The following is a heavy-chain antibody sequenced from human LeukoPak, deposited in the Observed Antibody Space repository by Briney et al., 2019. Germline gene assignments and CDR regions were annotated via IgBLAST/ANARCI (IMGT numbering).Heavy chain of an antibody. J-gene: IGHJ5*02. D-gene: IGHD5-12*01. Sequence: ASETLSLTCTVSGGSISSYYWSWIRQPPGKGLEWIGYIYYSGSTNYNPSLKSRVTISVDTSKNQFSLKLSSVTAADTAVYYCARGGIVATIRWFDPWGQGTLVTVSS. V-gene: IGHV4-59*01. CDR3: ARGGIVATIRWFDP. CDR2: IYYSGST. CDR1: GGSISSYY.